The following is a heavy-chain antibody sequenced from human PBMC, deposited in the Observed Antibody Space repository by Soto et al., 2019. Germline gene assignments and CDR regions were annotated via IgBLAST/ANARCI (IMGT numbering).Heavy chain of an antibody. Sequence: QVQLVESGGGVVQPGRSLRLSCAASGFTFSSYAMHWVRQAPGKGLEWVAVISYDGSNKYYADSVKGRFTISRDNSKNTLYLQMNSLRAEDTAVYYGAREIHSPYYGYFDYWGQGTLVTVSS. V-gene: IGHV3-30-3*01. D-gene: IGHD3-10*01. J-gene: IGHJ4*02. CDR1: GFTFSSYA. CDR2: ISYDGSNK. CDR3: AREIHSPYYGYFDY.